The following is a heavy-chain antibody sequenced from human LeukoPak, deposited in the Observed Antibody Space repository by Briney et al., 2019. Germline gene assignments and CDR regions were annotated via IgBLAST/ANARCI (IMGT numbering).Heavy chain of an antibody. J-gene: IGHJ3*02. D-gene: IGHD1-26*01. Sequence: SGGSLRLSCAASGFTFSSYWMSWVRQAPGKGLEWVANIKQDGSEKYYVDSVKGRFTISRDNAKNSLYLQMKSLRAEDTAVYYCARVGTNDAFDIWGQGTMVTVSS. V-gene: IGHV3-7*01. CDR2: IKQDGSEK. CDR1: GFTFSSYW. CDR3: ARVGTNDAFDI.